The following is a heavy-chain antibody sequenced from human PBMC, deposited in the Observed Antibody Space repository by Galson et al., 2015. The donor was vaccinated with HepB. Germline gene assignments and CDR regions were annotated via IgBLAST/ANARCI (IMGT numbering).Heavy chain of an antibody. CDR3: ARGQSYGKRGWFDP. V-gene: IGHV4-4*07. J-gene: IGHJ5*02. Sequence: SETLSLTCTVSGDSISSYYWSWIRQPAGKGLEWIGRIQTSGSTNYNPSLKSRVTMSVDTSKNQFSLKLSSMTAADTAVYYCARGQSYGKRGWFDPWGQGTLVTVSS. CDR1: GDSISSYY. CDR2: IQTSGST. D-gene: IGHD3-10*01.